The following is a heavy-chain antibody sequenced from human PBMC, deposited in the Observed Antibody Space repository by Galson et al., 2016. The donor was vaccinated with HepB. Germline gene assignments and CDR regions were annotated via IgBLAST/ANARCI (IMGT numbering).Heavy chain of an antibody. Sequence: SLRLSCAASGFTFSSYWMSWVRQAPGKGLEWEANIKQDGSEKYYVDSVKGRFTISRDNAKNSLYLQMNSLRAEDTAVYYCARELSSSSTRGWFDPWGQGTLVTVSS. CDR1: GFTFSSYW. D-gene: IGHD6-6*01. CDR2: IKQDGSEK. V-gene: IGHV3-7*03. CDR3: ARELSSSSTRGWFDP. J-gene: IGHJ5*02.